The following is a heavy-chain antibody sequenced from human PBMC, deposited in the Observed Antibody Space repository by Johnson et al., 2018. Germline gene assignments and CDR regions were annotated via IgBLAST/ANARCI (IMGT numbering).Heavy chain of an antibody. D-gene: IGHD1-26*01. V-gene: IGHV3-30*04. CDR2: ISYDGSIK. CDR3: AKASSGSYDYYYYMDV. Sequence: QVQLVESGGGVVQPGRSLRLSCAASGFTFSSYAMHWVRQAPGKGLEWVAVISYDGSIKYYADSVKGRFTISRDNSKNTLYLQMNSLRAEDTAVYYCAKASSGSYDYYYYMDVWGKGATVTVSS. CDR1: GFTFSSYA. J-gene: IGHJ6*03.